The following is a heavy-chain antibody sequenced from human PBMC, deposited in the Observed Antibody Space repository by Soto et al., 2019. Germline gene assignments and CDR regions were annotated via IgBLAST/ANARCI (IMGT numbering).Heavy chain of an antibody. V-gene: IGHV4-39*01. J-gene: IGHJ6*02. CDR2: IYYSGST. CDR3: ARHVRMGMVVRGVIYYYYGMDV. CDR1: GGSISSSSYY. D-gene: IGHD3-10*01. Sequence: PSETLSLTCTVSGGSISSSSYYWGWIRQPPGKGLEWIGGIYYSGSTYYNPSLKSRVTISVDTSKNQFSLKLSSVTAADTAVYYCARHVRMGMVVRGVIYYYYGMDVWGQGTTVTVSS.